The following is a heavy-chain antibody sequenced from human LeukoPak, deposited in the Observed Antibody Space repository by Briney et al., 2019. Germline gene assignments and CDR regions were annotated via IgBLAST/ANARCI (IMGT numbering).Heavy chain of an antibody. CDR1: GFTFSDYY. V-gene: IGHV3-11*01. Sequence: PGGSLRLSCAASGFTFSDYYMSWIRQAPGKGLEWVSYISSSGSTIYYADSVKGRFTISRDNAKNSLYLQMNSLRAEDTAVYYCAREQQLAPDAFDIWGQGTMVTVSS. J-gene: IGHJ3*02. CDR3: AREQQLAPDAFDI. D-gene: IGHD6-13*01. CDR2: ISSSGSTI.